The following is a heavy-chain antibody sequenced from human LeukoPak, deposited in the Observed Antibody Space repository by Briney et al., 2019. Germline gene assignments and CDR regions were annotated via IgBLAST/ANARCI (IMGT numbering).Heavy chain of an antibody. CDR3: AREDRGPPYCSSTSCSPEYFQH. V-gene: IGHV1-69*01. D-gene: IGHD2-2*01. J-gene: IGHJ1*01. Sequence: SVKVSCKASGGTFSSYAISWVRQAPGQGLEWMGGIISIFGTANYAQKFQGRVTITADESTSTAYMELSSLRSEDTAVYYCAREDRGPPYCSSTSCSPEYFQHWGQGALVTVSS. CDR1: GGTFSSYA. CDR2: IISIFGTA.